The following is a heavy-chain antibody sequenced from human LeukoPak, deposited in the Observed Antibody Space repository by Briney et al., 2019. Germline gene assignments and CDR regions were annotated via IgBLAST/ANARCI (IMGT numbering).Heavy chain of an antibody. CDR1: GYTLTNYF. J-gene: IGHJ4*02. Sequence: ASVKLSCKASGYTLTNYFMHWVRQAPGQGLEWMGIINPGGGSTSYAQKFQGRVTMTRDTSTSTVYMELSSLRSEDTAVYYCARGVDTAIGYWGQGTLVTVSS. CDR2: INPGGGST. CDR3: ARGVDTAIGY. V-gene: IGHV1-46*01. D-gene: IGHD5-18*01.